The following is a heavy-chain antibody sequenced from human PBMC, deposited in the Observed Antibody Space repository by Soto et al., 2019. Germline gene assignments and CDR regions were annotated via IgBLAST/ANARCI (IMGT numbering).Heavy chain of an antibody. CDR3: ARVIINYSGNPPFYYYYGMDV. J-gene: IGHJ6*02. Sequence: PGESLKISCKGSGYSFTSYWIGWVRQMPGKGLEWMGIIYPGDSDTRYSPSFQGQVTISADKSISTAYLQWSSLKASDTAMYYCARVIINYSGNPPFYYYYGMDVWGQGTTVTVSS. CDR2: IYPGDSDT. CDR1: GYSFTSYW. D-gene: IGHD4-4*01. V-gene: IGHV5-51*01.